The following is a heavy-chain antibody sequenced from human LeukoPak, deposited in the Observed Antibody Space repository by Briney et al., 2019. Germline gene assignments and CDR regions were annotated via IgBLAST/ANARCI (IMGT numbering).Heavy chain of an antibody. J-gene: IGHJ4*02. CDR1: GFTFSSYA. CDR3: AKDQERQLAPHDY. D-gene: IGHD6-13*01. CDR2: ISGSGGST. V-gene: IGHV3-23*01. Sequence: PGGSLRLSCAASGFTFSSYAMSWVRQAPGKGLEWVSAISGSGGSTYYADSVKGRFTNSRDNSKNTLYLQMNSLRAEDTAVYYCAKDQERQLAPHDYWGQGTLVTVSS.